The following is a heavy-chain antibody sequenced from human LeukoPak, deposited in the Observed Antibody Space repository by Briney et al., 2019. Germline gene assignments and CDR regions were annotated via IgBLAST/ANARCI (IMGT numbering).Heavy chain of an antibody. CDR3: ENPVYYGDAFDI. D-gene: IGHD2-8*01. V-gene: IGHV3-23*01. CDR1: GFTFSSYA. J-gene: IGHJ3*02. CDR2: NSGSGGST. Sequence: GGSLRLSCAACGFTFSSYAMSWVRQAPGRGVEWVSANSGSGGSTNYADSVKGRFTISRDNSKNTLYLQMNSLRAEDTAVYYCENPVYYGDAFDIWGQGTMVTVSS.